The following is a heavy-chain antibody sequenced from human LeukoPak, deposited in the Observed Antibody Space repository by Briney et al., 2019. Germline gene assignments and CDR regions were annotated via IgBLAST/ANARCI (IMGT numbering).Heavy chain of an antibody. CDR3: AKDQEYYGSGSHLDY. CDR2: ISGSGGST. J-gene: IGHJ4*02. V-gene: IGHV3-23*01. D-gene: IGHD3-10*01. Sequence: PGGSPGLSCAASGFTFSSYAMSWVRQAPGKGLEWVSAISGSGGSTYYADSVKGRFTISRDNSKNTLYLQMNSLRAEDTAVYYCAKDQEYYGSGSHLDYWGQGTLVTVSS. CDR1: GFTFSSYA.